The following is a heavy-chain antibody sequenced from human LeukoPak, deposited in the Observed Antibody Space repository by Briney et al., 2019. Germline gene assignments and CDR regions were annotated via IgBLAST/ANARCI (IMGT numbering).Heavy chain of an antibody. V-gene: IGHV4-39*07. CDR2: IYYSGST. Sequence: PAETLSLTCTVSGGSISSSSYYWGWIRQPPVKGLEWIGSIYYSGSTYYNPSLKSRVTISVDTSKNQFSLKLSSVTAADTAVYYCARDYGGNIFDYWGQGTLVTVSS. CDR1: GGSISSSSYY. J-gene: IGHJ4*02. D-gene: IGHD4-23*01. CDR3: ARDYGGNIFDY.